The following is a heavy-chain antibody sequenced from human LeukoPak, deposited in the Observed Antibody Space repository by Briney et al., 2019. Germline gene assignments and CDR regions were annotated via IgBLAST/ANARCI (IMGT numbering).Heavy chain of an antibody. CDR3: AKRGDHEAFDI. V-gene: IGHV3-23*01. CDR1: GFFISTYA. Sequence: GGSLRLSCGASGFFISTYAMSWVRQAPGKGLEWVSASATNGRSTYYADSVEGRFTISRDNSKNTLSLQMNSLRAEDTAVYYCAKRGDHEAFDIWGQGTVVTVSS. CDR2: SATNGRST. D-gene: IGHD2-21*02. J-gene: IGHJ3*02.